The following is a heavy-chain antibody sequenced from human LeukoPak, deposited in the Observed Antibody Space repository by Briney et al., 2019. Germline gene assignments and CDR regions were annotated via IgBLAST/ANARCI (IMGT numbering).Heavy chain of an antibody. CDR3: ARIGFSGRGGHDY. J-gene: IGHJ4*02. CDR1: GGSISRYY. D-gene: IGHD1-26*01. Sequence: SETLSLTCNVSGGSISRYYWTWIRQPPGKGLEWIGFIYSSERTKYNPSLKSRVTISVDTSKNQFSLKVTSVTAADTAIYYCARIGFSGRGGHDYWGQGTLVTVSS. V-gene: IGHV4-59*08. CDR2: IYSSERT.